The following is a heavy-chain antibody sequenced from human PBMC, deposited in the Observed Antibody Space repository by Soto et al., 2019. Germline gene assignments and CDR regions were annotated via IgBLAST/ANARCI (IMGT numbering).Heavy chain of an antibody. Sequence: GGSLRLSCAASGFTFSNYAMSWVRQAPGIGLEWVSSISGSGGSTFYTNSVEGRFTISRDNFRNTLYLQMNSLRVEDAAVYYCAKVVDSSNWYPGDFDYWSQGTLVTCSS. J-gene: IGHJ4*02. CDR2: ISGSGGST. V-gene: IGHV3-23*01. CDR3: AKVVDSSNWYPGDFDY. CDR1: GFTFSNYA. D-gene: IGHD6-13*01.